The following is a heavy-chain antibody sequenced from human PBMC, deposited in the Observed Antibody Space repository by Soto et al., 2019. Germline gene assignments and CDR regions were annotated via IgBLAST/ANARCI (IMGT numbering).Heavy chain of an antibody. CDR3: ARANTGYCSGGSCYQDWYFDL. CDR1: GFTFSSYS. Sequence: EVQLVESGGGLVKPGGSLRLSCAASGFTFSSYSMNWVRQAPGKGLEWVSSISCSSSYIYYADSVKGRFTISRDNAKNSLYLQMNSLRAEDTAVYYCARANTGYCSGGSCYQDWYFDLWGRGTLVTVSS. D-gene: IGHD2-15*01. V-gene: IGHV3-21*01. J-gene: IGHJ2*01. CDR2: ISCSSSYI.